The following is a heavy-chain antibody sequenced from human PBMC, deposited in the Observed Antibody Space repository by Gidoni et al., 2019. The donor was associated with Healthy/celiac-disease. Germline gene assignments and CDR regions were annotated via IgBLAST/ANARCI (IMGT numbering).Heavy chain of an antibody. CDR3: AGSPRHYGSGSYYVYYYYYGMDV. J-gene: IGHJ6*02. D-gene: IGHD3-10*01. CDR2: IYYSGST. Sequence: IRQPPGKGLEWIGYIYYSGSTNYNPSLKSRVTISVDTSKNQFSLKLSSVTAADTAVYYCAGSPRHYGSGSYYVYYYYYGMDVWGQGTTVTVSS. V-gene: IGHV4-59*08.